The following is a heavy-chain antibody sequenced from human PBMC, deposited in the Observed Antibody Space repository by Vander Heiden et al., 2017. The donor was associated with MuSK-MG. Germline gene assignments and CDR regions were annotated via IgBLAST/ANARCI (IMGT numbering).Heavy chain of an antibody. J-gene: IGHJ4*02. CDR1: GFTFSTPT. Sequence: ELQLVESGGGLVKPGGPLRLPCAASGFTFSTPTMNWVRQAPGKGLEWVSSITSRMSIYYADSVKGRFTISRDNAKSSLYLKMNSLRVEDTAVYYCARDPGPGDSWGQGTLVTVSS. CDR2: ITSRMSI. CDR3: ARDPGPGDS. V-gene: IGHV3-21*02.